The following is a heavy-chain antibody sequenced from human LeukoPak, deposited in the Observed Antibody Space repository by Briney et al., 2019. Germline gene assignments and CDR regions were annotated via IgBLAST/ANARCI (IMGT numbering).Heavy chain of an antibody. CDR2: ISAYSGNT. CDR1: GYTFTSYG. Sequence: GASVKVSCKASGYTFTSYGISWVRQAPGQGLEWMGWISAYSGNTNYAQKLQGRVTMTTDTSTSTAYMELRSLRSDDTAVYYCARVIYSYGYPADYMDVWGKGTTVTVSS. J-gene: IGHJ6*03. CDR3: ARVIYSYGYPADYMDV. D-gene: IGHD5-18*01. V-gene: IGHV1-18*01.